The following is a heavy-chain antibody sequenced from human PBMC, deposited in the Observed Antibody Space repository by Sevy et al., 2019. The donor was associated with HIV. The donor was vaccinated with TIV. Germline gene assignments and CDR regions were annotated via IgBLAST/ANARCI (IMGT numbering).Heavy chain of an antibody. D-gene: IGHD6-19*01. J-gene: IGHJ2*01. V-gene: IGHV6-1*01. CDR1: GDSVSSNNAA. CDR3: ARSVAALDFWYFDL. CDR2: TYYKSKWYS. Sequence: QSQTLSRTCAISGDSVSSNNAAWNWIRQSPSRGLEWLGRTYYKSKWYSHYAVSVKSRMTINPDTSKNQFSLQLNSVTPEDRAVYYCARSVAALDFWYFDLWGRDTLVTVSS.